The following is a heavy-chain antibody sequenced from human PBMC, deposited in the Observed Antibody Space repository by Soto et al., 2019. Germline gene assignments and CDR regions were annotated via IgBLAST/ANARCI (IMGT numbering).Heavy chain of an antibody. CDR1: GGSFSGFY. CDR3: ARADRTLVTSYGLDV. CDR2: INHSGTT. V-gene: IGHV4-34*01. J-gene: IGHJ6*02. Sequence: SETLSLTCAVSGGSFSGFYWTWIRQPPGEGLEWIGEINHSGTTNFNPSLRSRLTISLDSSKKHFSLKLTSMTAADAAVYYCARADRTLVTSYGLDVWGQGATVTVSS. D-gene: IGHD2-21*02.